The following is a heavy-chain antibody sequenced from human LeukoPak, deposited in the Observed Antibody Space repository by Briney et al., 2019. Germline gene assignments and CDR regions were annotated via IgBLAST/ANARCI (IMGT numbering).Heavy chain of an antibody. Sequence: SETLSLTCTVTGGSISSYYWSWIRQPPGKGLEWIGYIYYSGSTNYNPSLKSRVTISVDTSKNQFSLKLSSVTAADTAVYYCAREAAAGTYYFDYWGQGTLVTVSS. D-gene: IGHD6-13*01. CDR3: AREAAAGTYYFDY. J-gene: IGHJ4*02. CDR1: GGSISSYY. V-gene: IGHV4-59*01. CDR2: IYYSGST.